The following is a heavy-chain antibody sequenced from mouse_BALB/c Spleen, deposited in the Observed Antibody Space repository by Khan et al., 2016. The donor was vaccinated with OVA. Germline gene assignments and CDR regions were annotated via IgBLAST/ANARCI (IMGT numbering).Heavy chain of an antibody. Sequence: QVRLQQSGAELAKPGASVKMSCKASGYTFTSYWMHWVKQRPGQGLEWIGYINPSTGYTEYNQRFKDKATLPADKSSSTAYMQLSSLTSEESAVYYCANHGSSSAWLTYWGQGTLVTVSA. J-gene: IGHJ3*01. V-gene: IGHV1-7*01. D-gene: IGHD1-1*01. CDR1: GYTFTSYW. CDR2: INPSTGYT. CDR3: ANHGSSSAWLTY.